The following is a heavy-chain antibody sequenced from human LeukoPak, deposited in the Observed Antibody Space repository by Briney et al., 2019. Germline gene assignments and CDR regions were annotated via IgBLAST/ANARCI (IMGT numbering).Heavy chain of an antibody. CDR2: INHSGST. CDR3: ARGRGARSSRWYNWFDP. J-gene: IGHJ5*02. Sequence: SQTLSLTCAVYGGSFSAYYWSWIRQPPGKGLEWIGEINHSGSTNYNPSLKSRVTISIDTSKNQFSLEMSSVTAADTAVYYCARGRGARSSRWYNWFDPWGQGTLVTVSS. D-gene: IGHD6-13*01. V-gene: IGHV4-34*01. CDR1: GGSFSAYY.